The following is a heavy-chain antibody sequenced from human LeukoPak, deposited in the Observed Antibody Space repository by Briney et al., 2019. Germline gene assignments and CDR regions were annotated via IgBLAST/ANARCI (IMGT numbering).Heavy chain of an antibody. CDR1: GGSFSGYY. Sequence: PSETLSLSCAVYGGSFSGYYWSWIRQPPGKGLEWIGEINHSGSTNYNPSLKSRVTISVDTSKNPFSLKLSSVTAADTAVYYCARGHVVRGVIPCDAFDIWGQGTMVTVSS. V-gene: IGHV4-34*01. CDR2: INHSGST. CDR3: ARGHVVRGVIPCDAFDI. D-gene: IGHD3-10*01. J-gene: IGHJ3*02.